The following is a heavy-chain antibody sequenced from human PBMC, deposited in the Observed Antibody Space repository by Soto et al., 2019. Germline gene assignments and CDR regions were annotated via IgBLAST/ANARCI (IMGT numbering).Heavy chain of an antibody. J-gene: IGHJ4*02. V-gene: IGHV1-69*13. CDR1: GGTFSSYA. D-gene: IGHD3-22*01. CDR2: IIPIFGTA. Sequence: ASVKVSCKASGGTFSSYAISWVRQAPGQGLEWMGGIIPIFGTANYAQKFQGRVTITADESTSTAYMELSSLRSEDTAVYYCARGPTYYDSSGYYYPHFDYWGQGTLVTVSS. CDR3: ARGPTYYDSSGYYYPHFDY.